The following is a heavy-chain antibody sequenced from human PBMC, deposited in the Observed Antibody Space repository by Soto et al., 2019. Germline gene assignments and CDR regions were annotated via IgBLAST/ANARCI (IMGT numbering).Heavy chain of an antibody. CDR3: ARSGKYYYWSGSPYYYGMDV. V-gene: IGHV1-18*04. CDR1: GYTFTSYG. Sequence: QVQLVQSGAEVKKPGASVKVSCKASGYTFTSYGVSWVRQAPGQGLEWMGWISGYNGNTNYAQKLQGRVTMTTDTSTSTAYMELRSLRSEDTAVYYWARSGKYYYWSGSPYYYGMDVWGQGITVTVSS. CDR2: ISGYNGNT. D-gene: IGHD3-10*01. J-gene: IGHJ6*02.